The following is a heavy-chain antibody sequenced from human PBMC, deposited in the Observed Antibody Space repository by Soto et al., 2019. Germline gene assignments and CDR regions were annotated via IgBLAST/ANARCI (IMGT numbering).Heavy chain of an antibody. CDR1: GGSISSGDYY. J-gene: IGHJ4*02. D-gene: IGHD2-21*01. Sequence: SETLSLTCTVSGGSISSGDYYWSWIRQPPGKGLEWIGYIYYSGSTYYNPSLKSRVTISVDTSKNQFSLKLSSVTAADTAVYYCARELLRKYYFDYWGQGTLVTVSS. CDR2: IYYSGST. V-gene: IGHV4-30-4*01. CDR3: ARELLRKYYFDY.